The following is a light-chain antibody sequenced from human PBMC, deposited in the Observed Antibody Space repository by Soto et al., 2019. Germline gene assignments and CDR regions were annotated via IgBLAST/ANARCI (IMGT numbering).Light chain of an antibody. Sequence: DIQMTQSPSSLSASVGDRVTITCRASQSIFSFLSWYQQRPGKAPKVLIYGAASLQSGVPSRFSGSGSGTNFTLTINSLQPEDYATYYCQQSYNIQALTFGGGTKVDIK. J-gene: IGKJ4*01. CDR2: GAA. CDR3: QQSYNIQALT. CDR1: QSIFSF. V-gene: IGKV1-39*01.